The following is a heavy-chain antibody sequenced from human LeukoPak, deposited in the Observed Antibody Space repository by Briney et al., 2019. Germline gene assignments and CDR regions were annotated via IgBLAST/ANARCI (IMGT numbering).Heavy chain of an antibody. J-gene: IGHJ6*02. CDR3: ARNNGMDV. Sequence: GGSLRLSCTASGFSVSSTYMSWVRQAPGRGPEWVANVNRDGSETYYLDSVKGRFTISKDNAKNSLYLQMNSLRAEDTALYHCARNNGMDVWGQGTTVIVSS. CDR2: VNRDGSET. CDR1: GFSVSSTY. V-gene: IGHV3-7*03.